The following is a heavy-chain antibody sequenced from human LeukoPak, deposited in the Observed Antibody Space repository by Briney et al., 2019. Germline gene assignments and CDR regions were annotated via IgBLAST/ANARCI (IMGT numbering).Heavy chain of an antibody. Sequence: ASVKVSCKASGYTFTGYYMHWVRQAPGQGLGWMGGINPNSGGTNYAQKFQGRVTITRDTSISTGYMERSRLRSDDTAVYYCARERIAAAGAPDYWGQGTLVTVSS. J-gene: IGHJ4*02. CDR2: INPNSGGT. CDR1: GYTFTGYY. D-gene: IGHD6-13*01. CDR3: ARERIAAAGAPDY. V-gene: IGHV1-2*02.